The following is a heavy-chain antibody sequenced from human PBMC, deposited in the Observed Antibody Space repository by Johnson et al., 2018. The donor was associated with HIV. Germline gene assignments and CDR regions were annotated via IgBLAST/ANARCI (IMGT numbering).Heavy chain of an antibody. CDR2: IYSGGST. Sequence: VQLVESGGGVVQPGGSLRLSCAASGFTVSSNYMSWVRQAPGKGLEWVSVIYSGGSTYYADSVKGRFTLSRDNSKNTLYLQMNSLRAEDTAVYYCASCESDSSGRGALDIWGQGTMVTVSS. D-gene: IGHD3-22*01. V-gene: IGHV3-66*02. CDR1: GFTVSSNY. CDR3: ASCESDSSGRGALDI. J-gene: IGHJ3*02.